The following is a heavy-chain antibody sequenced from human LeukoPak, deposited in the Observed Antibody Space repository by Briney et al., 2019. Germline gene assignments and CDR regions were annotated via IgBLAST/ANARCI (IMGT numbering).Heavy chain of an antibody. CDR2: IYHSGII. CDR1: GYSIGSGYY. CDR3: ASNWSDFDY. D-gene: IGHD1-1*01. V-gene: IGHV4-38-2*02. J-gene: IGHJ4*02. Sequence: SEALSLTCTVSGYSIGSGYYWGWIRQPPGKGLEWIGSIYHSGIIYYNPSLKSRVTISLDTSKNQFSLKLSSVTAADTAVYYCASNWSDFDYWGQGILVTVSS.